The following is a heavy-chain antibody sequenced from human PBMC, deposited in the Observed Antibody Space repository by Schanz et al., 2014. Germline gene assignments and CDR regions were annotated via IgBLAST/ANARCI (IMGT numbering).Heavy chain of an antibody. Sequence: QIQLVQSGPEVKKPGATVKVSCKASGYIFINSGISWVRQAPGQGLEWMGWFSVYNHNKEYEQKCQGRVTMTADTTTSTADMARTELRSDDTDVYYCARDRRFFYRDDLYYFDAWGQGTLVTVSS. CDR2: FSVYNHNK. CDR3: ARDRRFFYRDDLYYFDA. J-gene: IGHJ4*02. CDR1: GYIFINSG. V-gene: IGHV1-18*01. D-gene: IGHD3-3*01.